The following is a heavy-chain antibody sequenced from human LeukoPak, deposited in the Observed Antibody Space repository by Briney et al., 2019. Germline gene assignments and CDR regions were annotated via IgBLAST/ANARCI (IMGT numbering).Heavy chain of an antibody. Sequence: GGSLRLSCAASGFTFSDYYMSWIRQAPGKGLEWVSYISSTSSNTKHADSVKGRFTMSRDNSKSTLSLQMNSLRVEDTAVYYCARDLDSSGLWDVSEWGQGTLVTVSS. D-gene: IGHD6-19*01. CDR2: ISSTSSNT. CDR1: GFTFSDYY. V-gene: IGHV3-11*05. J-gene: IGHJ4*02. CDR3: ARDLDSSGLWDVSE.